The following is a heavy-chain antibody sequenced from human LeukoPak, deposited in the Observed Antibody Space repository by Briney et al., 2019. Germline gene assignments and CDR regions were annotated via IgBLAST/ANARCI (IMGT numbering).Heavy chain of an antibody. J-gene: IGHJ6*03. V-gene: IGHV3-21*01. CDR2: ISSSSSYL. D-gene: IGHD3-10*01. CDR3: ARGTMVQGVIITYGYYYYMDV. CDR1: GFTFSSYS. Sequence: GGSLRLSCAASGFTFSSYSMNWVRQAPGKGLEWVSSISSSSSYLYYADSVKGRFTISRDNAKNSLYLQMNSLRAEDTAVYYCARGTMVQGVIITYGYYYYMDVWGKGTTVTVSS.